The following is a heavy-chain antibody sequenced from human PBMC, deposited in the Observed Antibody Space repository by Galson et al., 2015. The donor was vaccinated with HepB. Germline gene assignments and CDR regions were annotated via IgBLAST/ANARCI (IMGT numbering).Heavy chain of an antibody. J-gene: IGHJ6*03. CDR2: IHSGGST. V-gene: IGHV3-53*01. CDR3: AREQWYYMDV. CDR1: GFIVSRFY. Sequence: SLRLSCAASGFIVSRFYMNWVRQAPGKGLEWVSVIHSGGSTYYADSVKGRFTISSDNSKNMVYLQMNSLRVEDSALYYCAREQWYYMDVWGKGTTVTVSS. D-gene: IGHD6-19*01.